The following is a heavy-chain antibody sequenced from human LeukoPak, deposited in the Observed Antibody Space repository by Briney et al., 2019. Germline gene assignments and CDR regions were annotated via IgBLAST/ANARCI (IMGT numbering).Heavy chain of an antibody. Sequence: GSSVKASCKASGYTFTSYDINWVRQATGQGLEWMGWMNPNSGNTGYAQKFQGRVTMTRNTSISTAYMELSSLRSEDTAVYYCARSGSPVGHAFDIWGQGTMVTVSS. D-gene: IGHD3-10*01. CDR1: GYTFTSYD. CDR2: MNPNSGNT. V-gene: IGHV1-8*01. J-gene: IGHJ3*02. CDR3: ARSGSPVGHAFDI.